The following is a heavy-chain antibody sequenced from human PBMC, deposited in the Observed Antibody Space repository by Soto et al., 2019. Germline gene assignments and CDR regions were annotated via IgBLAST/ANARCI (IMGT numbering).Heavy chain of an antibody. V-gene: IGHV4-39*01. Sequence: PSEILSLTCTVSGGSISSSSYYWGWIRQPPGKGLEWIGSIYYSGSTYYNPSLKSRVTISVDTSKNQFSLKLSSVTAADTAVYYCARPHGSGLSPYAFDIWGHGTMVTVSS. CDR3: ARPHGSGLSPYAFDI. D-gene: IGHD6-19*01. J-gene: IGHJ3*02. CDR1: GGSISSSSYY. CDR2: IYYSGST.